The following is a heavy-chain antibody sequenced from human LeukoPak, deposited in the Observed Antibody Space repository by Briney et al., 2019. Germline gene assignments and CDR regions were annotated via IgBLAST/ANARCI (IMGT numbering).Heavy chain of an antibody. Sequence: GGSLRLTCAASGFTFSSYSMNWVRQAPGKGLEWVSSISSSSSYIYYADSVKGRFTISRDNAKNSLYLQMNSLRAEDTAVYYCARGIDDLRSPYWGQGTLVTVSS. CDR3: ARGIDDLRSPY. CDR2: ISSSSSYI. D-gene: IGHD2-15*01. V-gene: IGHV3-21*01. J-gene: IGHJ4*02. CDR1: GFTFSSYS.